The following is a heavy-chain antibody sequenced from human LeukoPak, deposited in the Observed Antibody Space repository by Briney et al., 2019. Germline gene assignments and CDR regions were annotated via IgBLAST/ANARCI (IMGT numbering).Heavy chain of an antibody. J-gene: IGHJ4*02. CDR2: IYPGDSDT. CDR3: ARRGWAAAGTN. D-gene: IGHD6-13*01. CDR1: GYTFPSYW. Sequence: GESLKISCKGSGYTFPSYWIGWVRQTPGKGLEWMEIIYPGDSDTRYSPTFQGQVTISADKSISTAYLQWSSLKASDTAMYYCARRGWAAAGTNWGQGTLVTVSS. V-gene: IGHV5-51*01.